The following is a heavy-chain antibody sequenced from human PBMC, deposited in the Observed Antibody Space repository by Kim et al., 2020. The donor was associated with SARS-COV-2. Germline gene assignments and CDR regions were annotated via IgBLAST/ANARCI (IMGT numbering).Heavy chain of an antibody. J-gene: IGHJ4*02. D-gene: IGHD6-13*01. CDR3: ASCEEGSSSWPFDY. CDR1: GFTFSSYN. CDR2: ISSSSSYI. V-gene: IGHV3-21*01. Sequence: GGSLRLSCAASGFTFSSYNMNWVRQAPGKGLEWVSSISSSSSYIYYADSVKGRFTISRDNAKNSLYLQMNSLRAEDTAVYYCASCEEGSSSWPFDYWGQGTLVTVSS.